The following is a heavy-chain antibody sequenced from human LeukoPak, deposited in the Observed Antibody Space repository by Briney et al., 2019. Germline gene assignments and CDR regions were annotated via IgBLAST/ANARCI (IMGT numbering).Heavy chain of an antibody. D-gene: IGHD1-26*01. Sequence: GGSLRLSCAASGFTFSSYDMNWVRQAPGKGLEWVAFIRYDGSNKYYADSVKGRFTISRDNSKNTLYLQMNSLRAEDTAVYYCAKRGTGVGATSYYYMDVWGKGTTVTISS. CDR1: GFTFSSYD. V-gene: IGHV3-30*02. CDR3: AKRGTGVGATSYYYMDV. CDR2: IRYDGSNK. J-gene: IGHJ6*03.